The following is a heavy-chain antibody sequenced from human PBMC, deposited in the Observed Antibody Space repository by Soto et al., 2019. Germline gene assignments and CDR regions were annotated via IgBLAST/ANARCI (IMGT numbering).Heavy chain of an antibody. Sequence: EVQLVESGGGLVQPGRSLRLSCAASGFTFDDYAMHWVRQAPGKGLEWVSGISWNSGSIGYADSVKGRFTISRDNAKNSLYLKMNSLRAEDTALYYCAKARYSGYEPGYFDYWGQGTLVTVSS. CDR1: GFTFDDYA. J-gene: IGHJ4*02. CDR3: AKARYSGYEPGYFDY. CDR2: ISWNSGSI. V-gene: IGHV3-9*01. D-gene: IGHD5-12*01.